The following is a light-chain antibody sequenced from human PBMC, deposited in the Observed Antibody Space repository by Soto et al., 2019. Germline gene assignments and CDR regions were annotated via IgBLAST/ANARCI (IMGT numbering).Light chain of an antibody. J-gene: IGKJ2*01. Sequence: DIVMTQSPDSLAVSLGERATINCKSSQSVVYSSNNKNYLAWYQQKPGQPPTLLIYWASTRESGVPDLFSGSGSGTDFTLTISSVQAEDVAVYFCQQYYSVPYTFGQGTKLEIK. CDR3: QQYYSVPYT. V-gene: IGKV4-1*01. CDR2: WAS. CDR1: QSVVYSSNNKNY.